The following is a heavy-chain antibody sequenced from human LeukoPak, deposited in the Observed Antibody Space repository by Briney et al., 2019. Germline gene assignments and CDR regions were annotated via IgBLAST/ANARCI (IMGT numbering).Heavy chain of an antibody. D-gene: IGHD6-19*01. Sequence: PSETLSLTCTVSGGSISTFSWSWIRQFPGKGLEWIGSIYIKSTNYSPSLKSRVAISVDTSKNQFSLRLDSVTTADTAVYYCARDTTVASGMQYWGQGTLVTVSS. CDR3: ARDTTVASGMQY. V-gene: IGHV4-59*01. CDR1: GGSISTFS. CDR2: IYIKST. J-gene: IGHJ4*02.